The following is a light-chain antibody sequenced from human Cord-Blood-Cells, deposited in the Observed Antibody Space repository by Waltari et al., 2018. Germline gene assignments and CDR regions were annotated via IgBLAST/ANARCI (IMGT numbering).Light chain of an antibody. Sequence: QSALTQPAPVSGSPGQSITISCPGTSSDVASYNLVSWYQQHPGKAPKLMIYEGSKRPSGVSNRFSGSKSGNTASLTISGLQAEDEADYYCCSYAGSYVFGTGTKVTVL. V-gene: IGLV2-23*01. CDR3: CSYAGSYV. CDR1: SSDVASYNL. CDR2: EGS. J-gene: IGLJ1*01.